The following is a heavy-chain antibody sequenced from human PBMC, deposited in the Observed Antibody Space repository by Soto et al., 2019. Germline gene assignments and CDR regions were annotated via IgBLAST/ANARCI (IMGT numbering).Heavy chain of an antibody. CDR1: GFTFRRHA. CDR2: IIDDGGRA. D-gene: IGHD6-19*01. Sequence: EVQLLESGGGLVQPGGSLRLSCSASGFTFRRHAMSWVRQAPGKGLEWVSAIIDDGGRAHYADSVKGRFTISRDNSKNTLSLQMNSLRVEDTAVYYCAKDKMEQWLVGGYFDSWGQGTQVTVSS. J-gene: IGHJ4*02. V-gene: IGHV3-23*01. CDR3: AKDKMEQWLVGGYFDS.